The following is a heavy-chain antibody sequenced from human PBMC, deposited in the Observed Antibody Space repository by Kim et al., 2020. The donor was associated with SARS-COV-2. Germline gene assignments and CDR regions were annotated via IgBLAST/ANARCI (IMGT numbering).Heavy chain of an antibody. CDR1: GGSISSSSYY. V-gene: IGHV4-39*01. D-gene: IGHD6-13*01. CDR3: ASGWVGSSWYNLFDY. Sequence: SETLSLTCTVSGGSISSSSYYWGWIRQPPGKGLEWIGSIHYSGSTYYNPSLKSRVTISVDTSKNQFSLKLSSVTAADTAVYYCASGWVGSSWYNLFDYWGQGTLVTVSS. CDR2: IHYSGST. J-gene: IGHJ4*02.